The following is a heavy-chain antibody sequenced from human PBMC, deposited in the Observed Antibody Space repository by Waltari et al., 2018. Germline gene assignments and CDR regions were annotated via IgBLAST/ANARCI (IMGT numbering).Heavy chain of an antibody. J-gene: IGHJ4*02. D-gene: IGHD3-10*01. V-gene: IGHV3-9*01. CDR2: ISWNSGSI. CDR1: GFTFDDYD. CDR3: ARVFVGSGVGKKYYFDY. Sequence: EVQLVESGGGLVQPGRSLRLSCAASGFTFDDYDMHWVRQAPGKGLEWVSGISWNSGSICYADSVKGRFTISRDNAKNSLYLQMNSLRAEDTALYYCARVFVGSGVGKKYYFDYWGQGTLVTVSS.